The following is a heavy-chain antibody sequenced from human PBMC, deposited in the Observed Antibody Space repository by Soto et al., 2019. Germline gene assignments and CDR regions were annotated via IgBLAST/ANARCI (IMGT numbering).Heavy chain of an antibody. CDR1: GLTLSSYP. Sequence: GSLRLSCAASGLTLSSYPMSWVRQAPGKGLEWVSAISCSGSSTYDADSVKGRFTISRDNSKNTLYLQRNSLGAEDTAVYYCARPGGSAWLHSGYYYYYGMDVWGQGTTVTVSS. V-gene: IGHV3-23*01. CDR3: ARPGGSAWLHSGYYYYYGMDV. J-gene: IGHJ6*02. CDR2: ISCSGSST. D-gene: IGHD5-12*01.